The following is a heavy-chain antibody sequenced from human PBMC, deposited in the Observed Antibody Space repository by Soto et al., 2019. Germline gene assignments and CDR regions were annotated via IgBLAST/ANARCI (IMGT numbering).Heavy chain of an antibody. J-gene: IGHJ4*02. CDR3: ARVRGVVVAANAFNY. CDR1: GFTFSSYA. CDR2: ISYDGSNK. D-gene: IGHD2-15*01. Sequence: PGGSLRLSCVASGFTFSSYAMHWVRQAPGKGLEWVAVISYDGSNKYYADSVKGRFTISRDNSKNTLYLQMNSLRAEDTAVYYCARVRGVVVAANAFNYWGQGTLVTVSS. V-gene: IGHV3-30-3*01.